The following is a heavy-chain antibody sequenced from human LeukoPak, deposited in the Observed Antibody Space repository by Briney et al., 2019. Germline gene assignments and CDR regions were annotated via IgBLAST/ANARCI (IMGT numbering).Heavy chain of an antibody. CDR1: GFTFDDYG. CDR3: AKAGIGADGAGFLCEY. D-gene: IGHD1-1*01. J-gene: IGHJ4*02. V-gene: IGHV3-20*04. Sequence: GGSLRLSCAASGFTFDDYGMSWVRQAPGKGLEWVSGINWNGGSTGYADSVKGRFTISRDNAKNSLYLQMNSLRAEDTALYYCAKAGIGADGAGFLCEYWGQGTLVTVSS. CDR2: INWNGGST.